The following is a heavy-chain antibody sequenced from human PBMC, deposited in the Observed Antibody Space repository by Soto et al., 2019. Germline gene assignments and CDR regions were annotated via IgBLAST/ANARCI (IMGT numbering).Heavy chain of an antibody. Sequence: SETLSLTCTFSNGSINGHDWSCIGHSPGKRLEWIGYIYHSGTTKYNPSLESRLSISLDMSQNQFSLSLTSVTAADTAVYFCARMNPHIIIFEFWGRGTLVNVSS. V-gene: IGHV4-59*11. CDR1: NGSINGHD. J-gene: IGHJ4*02. D-gene: IGHD2-21*01. CDR3: ARMNPHIIIFEF. CDR2: IYHSGTT.